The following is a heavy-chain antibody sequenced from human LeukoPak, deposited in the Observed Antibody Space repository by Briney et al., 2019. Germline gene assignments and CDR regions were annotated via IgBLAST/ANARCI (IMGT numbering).Heavy chain of an antibody. Sequence: GGSLSLSCAASGFTVSSNYMSWVRQAPGKGLEWVSVIYSGGSTYYADSVKGRFTISRDNSKNTLCLQMNSLRAEDTAVYYCAREVVVAATEYFDYWGQGTLVTVSS. D-gene: IGHD2-15*01. CDR2: IYSGGST. CDR1: GFTVSSNY. CDR3: AREVVVAATEYFDY. V-gene: IGHV3-66*01. J-gene: IGHJ4*02.